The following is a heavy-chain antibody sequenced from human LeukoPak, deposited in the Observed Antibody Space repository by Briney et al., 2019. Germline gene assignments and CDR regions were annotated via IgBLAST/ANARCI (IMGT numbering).Heavy chain of an antibody. D-gene: IGHD6-19*01. Sequence: ASVKVSCKASGYTFTGYYMHWVRQAPGQGLEWMGWINPNSGGTNYAQKFQGWVTMTRDTSISTAYMELSRLRSDDTAVYYCARVRMGSSGWSLAYYFDYWGQGTLVTVSS. CDR1: GYTFTGYY. CDR3: ARVRMGSSGWSLAYYFDY. J-gene: IGHJ4*02. CDR2: INPNSGGT. V-gene: IGHV1-2*04.